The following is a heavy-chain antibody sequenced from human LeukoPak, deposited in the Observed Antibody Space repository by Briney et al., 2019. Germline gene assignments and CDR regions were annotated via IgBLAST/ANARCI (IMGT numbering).Heavy chain of an antibody. CDR3: ASVVPAAIDAFDI. Sequence: ASVKVSCKASGYTFTGYYMHWVRQAPGQGLEWMGWINPNSGGTNYAQKFQGWVTMTRDTSISTAYMELSRLRSDDTAVYYCASVVPAAIDAFDIWGQGTMVTVSS. V-gene: IGHV1-2*04. CDR1: GYTFTGYY. CDR2: INPNSGGT. D-gene: IGHD2-2*01. J-gene: IGHJ3*02.